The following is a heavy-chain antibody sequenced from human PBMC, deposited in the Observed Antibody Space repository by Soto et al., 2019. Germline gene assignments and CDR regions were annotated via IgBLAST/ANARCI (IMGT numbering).Heavy chain of an antibody. V-gene: IGHV1-69*13. CDR1: GGTFSSYA. J-gene: IGHJ4*02. CDR2: IIPIFGTA. Sequence: ASVKVSCKASGGTFSSYAISWVRQAPGQGLEWMGGIIPIFGTANYAQKFQGRVTITADESTSTAYMELSRLRYEDTAVYYCARGTRIAARPFDYWGQGTLVTVSS. D-gene: IGHD6-6*01. CDR3: ARGTRIAARPFDY.